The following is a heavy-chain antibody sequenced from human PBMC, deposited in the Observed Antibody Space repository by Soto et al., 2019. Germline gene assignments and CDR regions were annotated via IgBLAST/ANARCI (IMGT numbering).Heavy chain of an antibody. CDR2: INSDGTTT. Sequence: EVQLVESGGGLVQPGGYLRLSCAASGFTFSNYWIHWVREAPGKVLVWVSRINSDGTTTNYADSVKGRFTISRDNARNTLSLQMNSLRAEYTAIYYCAKSARGIYGDYDWGQGTLVTVSS. CDR1: GFTFSNYW. CDR3: AKSARGIYGDYD. D-gene: IGHD4-17*01. V-gene: IGHV3-74*02. J-gene: IGHJ4*02.